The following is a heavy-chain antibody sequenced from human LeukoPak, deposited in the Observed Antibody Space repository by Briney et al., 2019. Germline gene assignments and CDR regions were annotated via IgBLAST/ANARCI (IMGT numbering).Heavy chain of an antibody. CDR2: INSDGSST. D-gene: IGHD5-12*01. J-gene: IGHJ4*02. Sequence: GGSLRLSCAASGFTFSSYWMHWVRQAPGKGLVWVSRINSDGSSTSYADSVKGRFTISRDNAKNSLYLQMNSLRVEDTAVYYCAREGGVGGYVYWGQGTLVTVSS. CDR3: AREGGVGGYVY. V-gene: IGHV3-74*01. CDR1: GFTFSSYW.